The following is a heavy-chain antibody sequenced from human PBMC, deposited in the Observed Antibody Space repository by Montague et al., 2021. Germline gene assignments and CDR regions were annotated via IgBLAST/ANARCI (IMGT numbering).Heavy chain of an antibody. CDR2: MNAGSGNT. CDR3: AGDGPRTHYFVY. CDR1: GFTFSSYA. V-gene: IGHV3-23*01. J-gene: IGHJ4*02. Sequence: SLRLSCAASGFTFSSYAVSWVRQTPGQGLEWVSTMNAGSGNTYYADSVKGWFTISRDNSKNTLYLQMNSLRAEDTAVYYCAGDGPRTHYFVYWGQGALVTVPS. D-gene: IGHD2-2*01.